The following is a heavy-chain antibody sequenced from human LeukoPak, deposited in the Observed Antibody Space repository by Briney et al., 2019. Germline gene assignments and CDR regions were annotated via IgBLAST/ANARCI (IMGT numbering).Heavy chain of an antibody. CDR3: ARGEAAMDAFEI. CDR1: GYTFTSYD. Sequence: GASVKASCKASGYTFTSYDINWVRQATGQGLEWMGWMNPNSGNTDYAQKFQGRVTMTRKTSISTAYMELSSLSSEDTAVYYCARGEAAMDAFEIWGQGTMVTVSP. V-gene: IGHV1-8*01. CDR2: MNPNSGNT. J-gene: IGHJ3*02. D-gene: IGHD2-2*01.